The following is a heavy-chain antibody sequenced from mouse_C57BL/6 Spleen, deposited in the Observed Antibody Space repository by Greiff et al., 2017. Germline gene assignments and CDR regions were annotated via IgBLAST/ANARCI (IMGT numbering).Heavy chain of an antibody. CDR3: ARSIPYYYGSSYAMDY. CDR1: GYTFTSYT. D-gene: IGHD1-1*01. V-gene: IGHV1-4*01. CDR2: INPSSGYT. Sequence: QVQVVESGAELARPGASVKMSCKASGYTFTSYTMHWVKQRPGQGLEWIGYINPSSGYTKYNQKFKDKATLTADKSSSTAYMQLSSLTSEDSAVYYCARSIPYYYGSSYAMDYWGQGTSVTVSS. J-gene: IGHJ4*01.